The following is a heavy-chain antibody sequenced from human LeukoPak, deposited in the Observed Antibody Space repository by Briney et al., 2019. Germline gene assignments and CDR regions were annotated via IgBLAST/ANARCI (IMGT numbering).Heavy chain of an antibody. V-gene: IGHV4-59*13. D-gene: IGHD4-17*01. Sequence: KPAEPLSLPCSLSGGFMSRYYWRWLPQPTGKGVEWIGYISYSRRTNYNPSLKSRVTISVDTPKNQFSLKLSSVTAADTAVYYCARALDYGDYGKDDAFDIGSQGTMVTVPS. CDR1: GGFMSRYY. CDR2: ISYSRRT. CDR3: ARALDYGDYGKDDAFDI. J-gene: IGHJ3*02.